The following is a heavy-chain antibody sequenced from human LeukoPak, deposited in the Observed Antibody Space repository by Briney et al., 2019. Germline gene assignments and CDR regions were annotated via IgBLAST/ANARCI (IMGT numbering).Heavy chain of an antibody. CDR2: IYYSGST. Sequence: SETLSLTCTVSGGSISSSSYYWGWIRQPPGKGLEWIGSIYYSGSTYYNPSLKSRVTISVDTSKNQFSLELSSVTAADTAVYYCARLRGGSSKAIDYWGQGTLVTVSS. CDR3: ARLRGGSSKAIDY. D-gene: IGHD1-26*01. J-gene: IGHJ4*02. CDR1: GGSISSSSYY. V-gene: IGHV4-39*01.